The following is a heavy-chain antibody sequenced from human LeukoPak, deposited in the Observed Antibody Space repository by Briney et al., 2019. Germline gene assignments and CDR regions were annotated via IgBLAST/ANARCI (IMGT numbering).Heavy chain of an antibody. D-gene: IGHD2-2*01. J-gene: IGHJ6*03. Sequence: SETLSLTCTVSGDSISIYYWSWIRQPPGKGLDCIGYISYSGSTNYNPSLKSRVTISVDTSKNQFSLKMSSVTAADTAVYYCARVTRVAVPAAISIYMDVWGKGTTVTVSS. V-gene: IGHV4-59*01. CDR1: GDSISIYY. CDR2: ISYSGST. CDR3: ARVTRVAVPAAISIYMDV.